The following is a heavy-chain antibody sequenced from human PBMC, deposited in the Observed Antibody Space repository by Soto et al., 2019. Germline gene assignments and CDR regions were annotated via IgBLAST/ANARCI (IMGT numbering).Heavy chain of an antibody. J-gene: IGHJ4*02. CDR1: GDSVSSNSAL. CDR2: TYYRSKWNS. Sequence: SQTLSLTCALSGDSVSSNSALWNWIRQSPSRGLEWLGRTYYRSKWNSDYAVSVKSRIAINADTSKNVFSLQLNSVTPEDTAVYYCVSSSSPYYFDFGGQGAMVT. D-gene: IGHD6-6*01. CDR3: VSSSSPYYFDF. V-gene: IGHV6-1*01.